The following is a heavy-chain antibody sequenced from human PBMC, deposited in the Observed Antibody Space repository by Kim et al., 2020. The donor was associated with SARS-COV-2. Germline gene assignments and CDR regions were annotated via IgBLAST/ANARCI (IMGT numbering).Heavy chain of an antibody. J-gene: IGHJ4*02. CDR1: GYTFASYA. CDR2: INAGNGNT. Sequence: ASVKVSCKASGYTFASYAMHWVRQAPGQRLEWMGWINAGNGNTKYSQKFQGRVTITRDTSASTAYMELSSLRSEDTAVYYCAREAGLNYYDSSGYYSHFDYWGQGTLVTVSS. D-gene: IGHD3-22*01. V-gene: IGHV1-3*01. CDR3: AREAGLNYYDSSGYYSHFDY.